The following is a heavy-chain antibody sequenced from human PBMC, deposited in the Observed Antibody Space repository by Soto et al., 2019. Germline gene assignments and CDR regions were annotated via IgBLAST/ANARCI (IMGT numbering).Heavy chain of an antibody. CDR2: ISSPXSNK. J-gene: IGHJ6*02. D-gene: IGHD2-15*01. V-gene: IGHV3-30*18. CDR1: GFAFSSYC. CDR3: AKNKVVAARVEYYYGMDV. Sequence: GGSLSLSCAASGFAFSSYCMHGVRPSPGKGVEWVAVISSPXSNKYYAGCVKGRFTIYRDNSKNTLYLQMNSLRAEDTAVYYCAKNKVVAARVEYYYGMDVWGQGTTVTAP.